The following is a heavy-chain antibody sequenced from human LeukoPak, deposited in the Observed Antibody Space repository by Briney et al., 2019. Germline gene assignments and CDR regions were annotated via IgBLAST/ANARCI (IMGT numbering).Heavy chain of an antibody. CDR3: ARLLGYCSGGSCYPPDY. CDR1: GYSFSSYW. Sequence: GESLKISWKGSGYSFSSYWIGWVRQMPGKGLEWVGIIYPGDSDTRYSPSFQGQVTVSADMSISTAYLQWSSLKASDTAMYYCARLLGYCSGGSCYPPDYWGQGTLVTVSS. CDR2: IYPGDSDT. D-gene: IGHD2-15*01. V-gene: IGHV5-51*01. J-gene: IGHJ4*02.